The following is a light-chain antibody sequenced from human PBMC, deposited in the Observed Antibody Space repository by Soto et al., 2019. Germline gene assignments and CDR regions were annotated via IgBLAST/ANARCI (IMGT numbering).Light chain of an antibody. Sequence: EIVLAQSPGTLSLSPGVRATLSCSASQSVSSSYLAWYQQKPGQAPRLLIYGASSRATGIPDRFSGSGSGTDFTLTISSLQPEDVATYYCQKYNSAPWTCGQGTKVDIK. CDR3: QKYNSAPWT. J-gene: IGKJ1*01. CDR2: GAS. CDR1: QSVSSSY. V-gene: IGKV3-20*01.